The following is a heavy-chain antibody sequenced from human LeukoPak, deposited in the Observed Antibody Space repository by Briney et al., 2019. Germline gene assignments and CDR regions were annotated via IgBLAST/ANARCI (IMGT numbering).Heavy chain of an antibody. CDR1: GYTFTGYY. D-gene: IGHD6-13*01. Sequence: ASVKVSCKASGYTFTGYYMHWVRPAPGQGLEWMGWINPNSGGTDYAQKFQGRVTMTRDTSISTAYMELSRLRSDDTAVYYCAREIAEGAFDIWGQGTMVTVSS. V-gene: IGHV1-2*02. CDR2: INPNSGGT. CDR3: AREIAEGAFDI. J-gene: IGHJ3*02.